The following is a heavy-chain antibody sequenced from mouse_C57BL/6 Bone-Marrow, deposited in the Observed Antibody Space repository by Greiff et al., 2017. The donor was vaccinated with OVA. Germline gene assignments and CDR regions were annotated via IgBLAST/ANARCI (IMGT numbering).Heavy chain of an antibody. CDR3: ARLGTLYDGYSWFAY. Sequence: VKLMESGAELMKPGASVKLSCKATGYTFTGYWIEWVKQRPGHGLEWIGEILPGSGSTNYNEKFKGKATFTADTSSNTAYMQLSSLTTEDSAIYYCARLGTLYDGYSWFAYWGQGTLVTVSA. CDR2: ILPGSGST. V-gene: IGHV1-9*01. J-gene: IGHJ3*01. D-gene: IGHD2-3*01. CDR1: GYTFTGYW.